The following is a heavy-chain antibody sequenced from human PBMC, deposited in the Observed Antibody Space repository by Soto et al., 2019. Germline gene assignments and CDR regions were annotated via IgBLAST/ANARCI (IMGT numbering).Heavy chain of an antibody. Sequence: SQTLSLTCAISGDSVSSNSAAWNWIRQSPSRGLEWLGRTYYRSKWYNDYAVSVKSRITISPDTSRNQFSLQLNSVTPEDTAVYYCARGGGYSGYDGDNWFDPWGQGTLVTVSS. D-gene: IGHD5-12*01. CDR1: GDSVSSNSAA. CDR2: TYYRSKWYN. V-gene: IGHV6-1*01. J-gene: IGHJ5*02. CDR3: ARGGGYSGYDGDNWFDP.